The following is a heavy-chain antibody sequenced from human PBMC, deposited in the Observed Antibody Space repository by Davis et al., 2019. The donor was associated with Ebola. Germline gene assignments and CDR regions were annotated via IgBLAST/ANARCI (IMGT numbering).Heavy chain of an antibody. CDR2: IYYSGST. J-gene: IGHJ1*01. CDR3: AVYTVVVTDIRAEYFQH. D-gene: IGHD2-21*02. CDR1: GGSVSSGGYY. Sequence: MPSETLSLTCTVSGGSVSSGGYYWNWIRQPPGTGLEWIGYIYYSGSTHYNPSLKSRATISVDTSRNQFSLRLSSVTAADTAVYYCAVYTVVVTDIRAEYFQHWGQGTLATVSS. V-gene: IGHV4-61*08.